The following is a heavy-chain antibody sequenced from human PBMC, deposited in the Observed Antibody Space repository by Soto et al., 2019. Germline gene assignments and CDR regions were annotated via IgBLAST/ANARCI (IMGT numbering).Heavy chain of an antibody. D-gene: IGHD3-10*01. CDR2: LVPVFGTA. CDR1: GGTFSSLA. J-gene: IGHJ4*02. CDR3: ARSPGVFDY. Sequence: QVQLVQSWPEVKKPRSSVTVSCTASGGTFSSLAISLVRQAPGQGLEWMGGLVPVFGTANYAQKFKDRVTITADKSTSASYMELSSLRSEHTAVYYCARSPGVFDYWAQGTLVTVAS. V-gene: IGHV1-69*06.